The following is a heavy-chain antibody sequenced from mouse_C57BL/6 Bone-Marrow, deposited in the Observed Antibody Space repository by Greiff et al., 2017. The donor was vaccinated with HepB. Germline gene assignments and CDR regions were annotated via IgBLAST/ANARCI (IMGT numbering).Heavy chain of an antibody. J-gene: IGHJ4*01. CDR1: GFTFSSYT. CDR3: ARGDDSLYAMDY. CDR2: ISGGGGNT. D-gene: IGHD2-4*01. V-gene: IGHV5-9*01. Sequence: EVMLVESGGGLVKPGGSLKLSCAASGFTFSSYTMSWVRQTPEKRLEWVATISGGGGNTYYPDSVKGRFTISRDNAKNTLYLQMSSLRSEDTALYYCARGDDSLYAMDYWGQGTSVTVSS.